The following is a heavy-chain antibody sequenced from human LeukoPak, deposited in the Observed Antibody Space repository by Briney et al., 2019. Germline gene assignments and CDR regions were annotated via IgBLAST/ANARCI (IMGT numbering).Heavy chain of an antibody. CDR1: VLSFSSYE. D-gene: IGHD3-9*01. CDR3: AKSHHRYFEILDF. CDR2: ISASGTLT. J-gene: IGHJ4*02. V-gene: IGHV3-48*03. Sequence: GGSLRLTCAASVLSFSSYEMYWVRQAPEKGLEWISCISASGTLTHYADSVEGRFTISRDNAKNSLYLQMNSLRAEDTAIYYCAKSHHRYFEILDFWGQGSLVTVSS.